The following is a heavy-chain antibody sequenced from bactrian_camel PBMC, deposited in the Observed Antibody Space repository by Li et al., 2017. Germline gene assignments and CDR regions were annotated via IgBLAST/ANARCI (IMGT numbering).Heavy chain of an antibody. CDR1: GYTYSAGP. J-gene: IGHJ4*01. D-gene: IGHD2*01. CDR3: ATTTSIYCLGRWNEYNY. Sequence: HVQLVESGGGSVQAGGSLRLSCVASGYTYSAGPMAWFRQSPGKGREPVATISSGGARTYYADSVKGRFTISQDEAKNTLYLQINGATSEDTATYYCATTTSIYCLGRWNEYNYWGHGTQVAVS. CDR2: ISSGGART. V-gene: IGHV3S1*01.